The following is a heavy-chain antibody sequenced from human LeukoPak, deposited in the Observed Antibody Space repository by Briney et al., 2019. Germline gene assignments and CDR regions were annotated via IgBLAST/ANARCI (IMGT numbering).Heavy chain of an antibody. V-gene: IGHV3-7*01. J-gene: IGHJ4*02. Sequence: GGSLRLSCAVSGFTFTTYWLGWVRQPPGKGLEWMANIKQDGTETYYVDSVKGRFTISRDNAKNSLYLQMNSLRAEDTAVYYCARDKIVGATHFDYWGQGALVTVSS. CDR3: ARDKIVGATHFDY. D-gene: IGHD1-26*01. CDR2: IKQDGTET. CDR1: GFTFTTYW.